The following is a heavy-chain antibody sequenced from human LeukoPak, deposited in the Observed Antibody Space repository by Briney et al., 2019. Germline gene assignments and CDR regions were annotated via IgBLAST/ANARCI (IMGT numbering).Heavy chain of an antibody. V-gene: IGHV3-23*01. D-gene: IGHD5-12*01. J-gene: IGHJ4*02. Sequence: GGSLRLSCSASGFTFSSYWMSWVRQAPGKGLEWVSGINWHGDSTDYADSVKGRFTISRDNSNNTLYLQMNSLSAEDTAVYYCAKKDSGYSTPYYFDYWGQGTLATVSS. CDR1: GFTFSSYW. CDR2: INWHGDST. CDR3: AKKDSGYSTPYYFDY.